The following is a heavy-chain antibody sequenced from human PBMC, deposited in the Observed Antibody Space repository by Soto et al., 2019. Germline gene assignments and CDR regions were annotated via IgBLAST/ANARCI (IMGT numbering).Heavy chain of an antibody. J-gene: IGHJ3*02. D-gene: IGHD2-15*01. CDR1: GFTFSSYA. V-gene: IGHV3-23*01. CDR3: AKKGLGSLKTYCSGSGCHYAFDI. CDR2: ISGGGDGA. Sequence: EVQLLESGGGLVQPGGSLRLSCAASGFTFSSYAMSWVRQAPGKGLEWVSTISGGGDGAYYADSVKGHFTISRDNSKNPLYLQMNSLRAEDTAIYYCAKKGLGSLKTYCSGSGCHYAFDIWGQGTMVTVSS.